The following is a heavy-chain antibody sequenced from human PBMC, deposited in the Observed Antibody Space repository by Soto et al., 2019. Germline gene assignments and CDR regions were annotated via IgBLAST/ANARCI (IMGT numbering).Heavy chain of an antibody. CDR1: GYTFSSYH. J-gene: IGHJ3*01. V-gene: IGHV1-46*01. Sequence: QEQLLQSGAEVKKPGASVKISCEASGYTFSSYHVHWVRQAPGQGLEWVGQINADAGYTESAQNLLGRLTVTRDTSTKTVYMELSSLRSEDTAVYYCAREPTNGRPDAFDLWGQGTTVTVSS. CDR3: AREPTNGRPDAFDL. CDR2: INADAGYT.